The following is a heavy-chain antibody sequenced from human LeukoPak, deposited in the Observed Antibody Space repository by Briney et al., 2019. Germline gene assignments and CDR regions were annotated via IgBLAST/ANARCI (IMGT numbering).Heavy chain of an antibody. Sequence: TGGSLRLSCAASGFTFSSYWMSWVRQAPGKGREWGANIKQDGSEKYYVDSGKGRFTISRENEKNSLYLQMNSLRAEDTAVYYCARDPYDILTGNEYYFDYWGQGTLVTVSS. CDR1: GFTFSSYW. J-gene: IGHJ4*02. D-gene: IGHD3-9*01. V-gene: IGHV3-7*01. CDR3: ARDPYDILTGNEYYFDY. CDR2: IKQDGSEK.